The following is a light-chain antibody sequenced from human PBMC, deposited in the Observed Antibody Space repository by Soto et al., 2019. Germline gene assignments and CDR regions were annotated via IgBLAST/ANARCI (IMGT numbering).Light chain of an antibody. V-gene: IGKV1-33*01. CDR3: QQYDSLPFT. J-gene: IGKJ3*01. CDR2: DAS. CDR1: QDISNF. Sequence: DIQMTQSPSSLSASVCYRVAITSQASQDISNFLNWYQQKPGKAPKLLTYDASDLETGVPSRFSGSGSGTDFTFTISNLQPEDFATYYCQQYDSLPFTFGPGTKVDIK.